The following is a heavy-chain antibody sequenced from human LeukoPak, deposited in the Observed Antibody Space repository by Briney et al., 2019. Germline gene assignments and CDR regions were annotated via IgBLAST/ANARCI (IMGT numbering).Heavy chain of an antibody. Sequence: PSETLSLTCTVSGGSISSYYWSWIRQPAGKGLEWIGRIYASGSTNYNPSLKSRVAMSVDTSKNQFSLKLSSVTAADAAVYYCARETYDIQYFQHWGQGTLVTVSS. CDR1: GGSISSYY. J-gene: IGHJ1*01. D-gene: IGHD3-16*01. CDR2: IYASGST. CDR3: ARETYDIQYFQH. V-gene: IGHV4-4*07.